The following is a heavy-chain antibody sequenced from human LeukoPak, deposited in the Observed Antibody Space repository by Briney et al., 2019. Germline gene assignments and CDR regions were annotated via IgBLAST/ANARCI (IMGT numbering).Heavy chain of an antibody. CDR2: IRYDGSNK. V-gene: IGHV3-30*02. CDR1: GFTFSSYG. CDR3: ATSVEMATSFDY. Sequence: GGSLRLSCAASGFTFSSYGMHWVRQAPGKGLEWVAFIRYDGSNKYYADSVKGRFTISRDNSKNTLYLQMNSLRAEDTAVYYCATSVEMATSFDYWGQGTPVTVSS. D-gene: IGHD5-24*01. J-gene: IGHJ4*02.